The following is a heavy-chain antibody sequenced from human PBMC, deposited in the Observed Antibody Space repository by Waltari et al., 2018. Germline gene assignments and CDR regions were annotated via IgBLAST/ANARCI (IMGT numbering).Heavy chain of an antibody. CDR3: ATPSIRSSGWNRYYYYGMDV. Sequence: EVQLVQSGAEVKKPGATVKISCKVSGYTFTDYYMHWVQQAPGKGLEWMGLVDPEDGETIYAEKFQGRVTMTEDTSTDTAYMELSSLRSEDTAVYYCATPSIRSSGWNRYYYYGMDVWGQGTTVTVSS. D-gene: IGHD6-19*01. V-gene: IGHV1-69-2*01. CDR1: GYTFTDYY. CDR2: VDPEDGET. J-gene: IGHJ6*02.